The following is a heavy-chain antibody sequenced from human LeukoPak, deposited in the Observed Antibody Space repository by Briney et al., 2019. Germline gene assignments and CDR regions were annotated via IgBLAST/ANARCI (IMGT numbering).Heavy chain of an antibody. D-gene: IGHD3-9*01. Sequence: GGSLRLSCAASGFTFSSYSMNWVRQAPGKGLEWVSSISSSSSYIYYADSVKGRFTISRDNAKNSLYLQMNSLRAEDTAVYYCARDAAQLRYFDWLLYGSSFDYWGQGTLVTVSS. J-gene: IGHJ4*02. CDR2: ISSSSSYI. CDR3: ARDAAQLRYFDWLLYGSSFDY. V-gene: IGHV3-21*01. CDR1: GFTFSSYS.